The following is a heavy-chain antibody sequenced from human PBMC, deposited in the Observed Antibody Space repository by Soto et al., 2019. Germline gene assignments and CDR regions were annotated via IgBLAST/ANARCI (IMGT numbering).Heavy chain of an antibody. Sequence: QEQLVESGGGVVQPGRSLRLSCAASGFTFSSYGMHWVRQAPGKGLEWVAVISYDGSNKYYADSVKGRFTISRDNSKNTLYLQMNSLRAEDTAVYYCAKDGTTATTFDYWGQGTLVTVSS. CDR1: GFTFSSYG. J-gene: IGHJ4*02. D-gene: IGHD4-17*01. V-gene: IGHV3-30*18. CDR3: AKDGTTATTFDY. CDR2: ISYDGSNK.